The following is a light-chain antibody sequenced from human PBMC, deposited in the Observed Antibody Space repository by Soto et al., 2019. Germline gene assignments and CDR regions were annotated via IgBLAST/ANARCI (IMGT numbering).Light chain of an antibody. Sequence: IQLTQSPSSLSASVGDRVTITCRAGQDIGSALAWYQQRPGKAPKLLLYDASNLEAGVPSRFSGSGSGTDFTLTITSLRPEDFATYDCKQFNGFPLTFGGGTKVQIK. V-gene: IGKV1-13*02. CDR3: KQFNGFPLT. CDR1: QDIGSA. J-gene: IGKJ4*01. CDR2: DAS.